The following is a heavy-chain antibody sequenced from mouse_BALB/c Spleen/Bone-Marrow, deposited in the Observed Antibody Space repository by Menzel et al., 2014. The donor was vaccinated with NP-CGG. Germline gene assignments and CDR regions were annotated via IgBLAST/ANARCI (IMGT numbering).Heavy chain of an antibody. CDR2: INPDSSTI. D-gene: IGHD2-2*01. CDR3: ARPNGSPYAMDY. J-gene: IGHJ4*01. CDR1: GFDLSRYW. Sequence: DVKLVESGGGLVQPGGSLKLSCAASGFDLSRYWMSWVRQAPGKGLEWIGEINPDSSTINYTPSLKEKFIISRDNAKSTVYLQMSKVRSEDTALYYCARPNGSPYAMDYWGQGTSVTVSS. V-gene: IGHV4-1*02.